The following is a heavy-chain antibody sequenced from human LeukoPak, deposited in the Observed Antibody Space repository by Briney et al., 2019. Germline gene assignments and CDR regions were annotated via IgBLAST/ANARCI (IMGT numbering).Heavy chain of an antibody. CDR3: ARDKLGGYDYGLFDY. Sequence: PGGSLRLSCAASGFTFSSYAMHWVRQAPGKGLEWVAVISYDGSNKYYADSVKGRFTISRDNSKNTLYLQMNSLRAEDTAVYYCARDKLGGYDYGLFDYWGQGTLVTVSS. J-gene: IGHJ4*02. CDR2: ISYDGSNK. V-gene: IGHV3-30-3*01. CDR1: GFTFSSYA. D-gene: IGHD5-12*01.